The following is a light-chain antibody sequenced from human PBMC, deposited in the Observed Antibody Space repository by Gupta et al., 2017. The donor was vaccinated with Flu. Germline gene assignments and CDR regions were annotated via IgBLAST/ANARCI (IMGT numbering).Light chain of an antibody. CDR1: QSVLHTSNNKNY. CDR3: QQDYSSSYT. J-gene: IGKJ2*01. Sequence: SLGERATINCKSSQSVLHTSNNKNYLAWYQQKPGQPPKLVIYWASSRESGVPDRFSGSGSGTDFSFTISSLQAEDVAVYYCQQDYSSSYTFGQGTKLEIK. V-gene: IGKV4-1*01. CDR2: WAS.